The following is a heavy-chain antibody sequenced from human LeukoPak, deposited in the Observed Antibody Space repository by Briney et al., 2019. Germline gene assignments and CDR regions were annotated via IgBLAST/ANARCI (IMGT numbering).Heavy chain of an antibody. Sequence: KPGGSLRLSCAASGFTFSSYNMKRVRQAPGKGLEWVSFISTTSNYIYYADSVKGRFTISRDNAKNSLYLQMNSLRGEDAALYYCARAGVCTTTSCDGGIDYWGQGTLVTVSS. V-gene: IGHV3-21*06. D-gene: IGHD2-2*01. CDR2: ISTTSNYI. CDR1: GFTFSSYN. CDR3: ARAGVCTTTSCDGGIDY. J-gene: IGHJ4*02.